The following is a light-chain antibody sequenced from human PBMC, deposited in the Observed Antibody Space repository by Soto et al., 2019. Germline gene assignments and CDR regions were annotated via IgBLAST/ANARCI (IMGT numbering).Light chain of an antibody. J-gene: IGKJ3*01. CDR2: GAS. V-gene: IGKV3-15*01. Sequence: EIVMTQSPATLSVSPGERATLSCRASQSVSSNLAWYQQKPGQAPRLLIYGASTRAAGIPARISGSGSETDWTLIISSLQSEDFAVYYCLQYKDLFTFGPGTKVDI. CDR3: LQYKDLFT. CDR1: QSVSSN.